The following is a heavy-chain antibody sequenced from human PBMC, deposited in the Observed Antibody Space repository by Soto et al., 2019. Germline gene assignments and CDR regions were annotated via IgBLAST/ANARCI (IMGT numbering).Heavy chain of an antibody. CDR2: ISGSGGST. V-gene: IGHV3-23*01. D-gene: IGHD2-15*01. J-gene: IGHJ6*02. Sequence: GGSLRLSCAASGFTFSSYAMSWVRQAPGKGLEWVSAISGSGGSTYYADSVKGRFTISRDNSKNTLYLQMNSLRAEDTAVYYCAKGEYCSGGSCYSGYYYGMDVWGQGTTVTVS. CDR3: AKGEYCSGGSCYSGYYYGMDV. CDR1: GFTFSSYA.